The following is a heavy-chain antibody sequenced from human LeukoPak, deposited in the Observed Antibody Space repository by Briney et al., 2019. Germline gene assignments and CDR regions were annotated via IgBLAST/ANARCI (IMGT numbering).Heavy chain of an antibody. CDR2: IYSSGRT. D-gene: IGHD3-10*01. Sequence: PSQTLSLTCTVSGGSISSGSYYWSWIRQPAGKGLEWIGRIYSSGRTNYNPSLKSRVTISVHTSRNQFSLKPSSVTATDTAVYYCARGPYYYGGSAFDIWGQGTMVTVSS. J-gene: IGHJ3*02. CDR3: ARGPYYYGGSAFDI. CDR1: GGSISSGSYY. V-gene: IGHV4-61*02.